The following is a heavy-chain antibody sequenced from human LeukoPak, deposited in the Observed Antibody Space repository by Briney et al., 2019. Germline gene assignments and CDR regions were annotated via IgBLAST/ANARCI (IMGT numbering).Heavy chain of an antibody. CDR1: GFTFSSYG. J-gene: IGHJ4*02. CDR2: IRYDGSNK. V-gene: IGHV3-30*02. Sequence: GVSLRLSCAASGFTFSSYGMHWVRQAPGKGLEWVAFIRYDGSNKYYADSVKGRFTISRDNSKNTLYLQMNSLRAEDTAVYYCTKEFDSSAYYGSFDYWGQGTLVTVSS. CDR3: TKEFDSSAYYGSFDY. D-gene: IGHD3-22*01.